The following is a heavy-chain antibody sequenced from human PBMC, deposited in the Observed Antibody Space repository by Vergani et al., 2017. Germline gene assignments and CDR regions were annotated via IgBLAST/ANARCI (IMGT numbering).Heavy chain of an antibody. CDR3: SRLYGRDSSGSKYFDY. CDR1: GYSFTNYW. V-gene: IGHV5-51*01. J-gene: IGHJ4*02. Sequence: EVQLVQSGAEVKKPGESLTISCQLSGYSFTNYWIGWVRQMPGKGLEWMGIIHPADSDTRYSPSFQGQVTISVAKSISTAYLQRSSLRASDSAMYYCSRLYGRDSSGSKYFDYWGQGTLVTVSS. D-gene: IGHD3-22*01. CDR2: IHPADSDT.